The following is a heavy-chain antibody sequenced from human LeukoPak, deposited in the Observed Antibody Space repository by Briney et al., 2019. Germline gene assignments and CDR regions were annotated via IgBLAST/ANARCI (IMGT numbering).Heavy chain of an antibody. CDR2: IHYSGST. Sequence: SESLSLTCTVSGASVPIASHYWAWIRQPPGKGLEWIGSIHYSGSTYYSPSLKSRLTISGDTYKSQFSLKLTFVTAADTAVYYCTRHHDYGDKIDYWGQGTLVTVSS. D-gene: IGHD4-23*01. CDR3: TRHHDYGDKIDY. J-gene: IGHJ4*02. V-gene: IGHV4-39*01. CDR1: GASVPIASHY.